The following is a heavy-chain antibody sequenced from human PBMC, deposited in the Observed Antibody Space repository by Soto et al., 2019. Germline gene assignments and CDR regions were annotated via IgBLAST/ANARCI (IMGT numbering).Heavy chain of an antibody. Sequence: GASVKVSCKASGGTFSSYAISWVRQAPGQGLEWMGGIIPIFGTANYAQKFQGRVTITADKSTSTAYMELSSLRSEDTAVYYCARQPFGDFWSGYPVYYYYGMDVWGQGTTGTVSS. J-gene: IGHJ6*02. CDR2: IIPIFGTA. CDR1: GGTFSSYA. D-gene: IGHD3-3*01. V-gene: IGHV1-69*06. CDR3: ARQPFGDFWSGYPVYYYYGMDV.